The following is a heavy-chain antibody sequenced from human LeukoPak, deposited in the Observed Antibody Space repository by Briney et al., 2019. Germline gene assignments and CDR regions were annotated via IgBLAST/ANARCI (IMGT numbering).Heavy chain of an antibody. CDR3: ARLNIVVVPASSFDY. Sequence: TSETLSLTCTVSGGSISSTTYYWGWIRQSPGKGLEWFGSINYSGITYYNPSLKSRVTISVDTSKNQFSLKLTSVTAADTAVYYCARLNIVVVPASSFDYWGRGTLVTVSS. CDR1: GGSISSTTYY. V-gene: IGHV4-39*01. J-gene: IGHJ4*02. CDR2: INYSGIT. D-gene: IGHD2-2*01.